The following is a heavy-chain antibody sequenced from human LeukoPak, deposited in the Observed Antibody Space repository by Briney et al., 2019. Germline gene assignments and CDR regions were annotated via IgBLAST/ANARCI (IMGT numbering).Heavy chain of an antibody. CDR2: IIPLFGTV. J-gene: IGHJ4*02. CDR1: GYTFTGYY. Sequence: SVKVSCKASGYTFTGYYMHWVRQAPGQGLEWMGGIIPLFGTVNYAQKFQDRVTITADESTSTAYMELSSLRSEDTAVFYCARVGHYYDSSGYYYDYWGQGTLVTVSS. CDR3: ARVGHYYDSSGYYYDY. V-gene: IGHV1-69*13. D-gene: IGHD3-22*01.